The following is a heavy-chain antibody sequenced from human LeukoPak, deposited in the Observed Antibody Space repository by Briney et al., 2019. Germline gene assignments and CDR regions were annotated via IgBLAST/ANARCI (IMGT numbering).Heavy chain of an antibody. CDR2: IWYDGSKK. J-gene: IGHJ4*02. CDR1: GFSFYTHG. D-gene: IGHD3-16*01. CDR3: ARDVFADSSGGSFDF. V-gene: IGHV3-33*01. Sequence: PGRSLRLSCAASGFSFYTHGMHWVRQAPGKGLEWVAVIWYDGSKKYYADSVKGRFTISRDNSKKSLFLQMNSLRAEDTALYYCARDVFADSSGGSFDFWGQGTLVTVSS.